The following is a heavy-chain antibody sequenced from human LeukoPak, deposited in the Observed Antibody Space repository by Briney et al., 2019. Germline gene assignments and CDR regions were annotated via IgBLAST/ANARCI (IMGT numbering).Heavy chain of an antibody. J-gene: IGHJ4*02. CDR1: GDTFVSRH. D-gene: IGHD1-7*01. CDR2: ASHCGIT. CDR3: ARGRANWDYDFDL. V-gene: IGHV4-34*01. Sequence: SETLSLTCAVFGDTFVSRHWSWIRQSPGKGLEWLGEASHCGITNYSPSLKSRISISVDTSKDQFSLKLASVTAADTAIYYCARGRANWDYDFDLWGQGALVSVSS.